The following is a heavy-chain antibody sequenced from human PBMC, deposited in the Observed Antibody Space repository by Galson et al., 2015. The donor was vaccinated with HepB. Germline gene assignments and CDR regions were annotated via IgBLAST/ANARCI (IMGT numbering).Heavy chain of an antibody. Sequence: SLRLSCAASGFTFSDYYMSWIRQAPGKGLEWVSYISSSSSYTNYADSVKGRFTISRDNAKNSLYLQMNSLRAEDTAVYYCARASYDYGGDCWGQGTLVTVSS. D-gene: IGHD4-23*01. J-gene: IGHJ4*02. CDR2: ISSSSSYT. CDR1: GFTFSDYY. CDR3: ARASYDYGGDC. V-gene: IGHV3-11*06.